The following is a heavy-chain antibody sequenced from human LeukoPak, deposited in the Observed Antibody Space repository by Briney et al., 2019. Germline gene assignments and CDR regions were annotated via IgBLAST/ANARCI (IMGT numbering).Heavy chain of an antibody. CDR1: GFTVSSTY. Sequence: GGSLRLSCIASGFTVSSTYMSWVRQAPGKGLEWVSYISSSGSTIYYADSVKGRFTISRDNAKNSLYLQMNSLRAEDTAVYYCASSAWELRGSEAFDIWGQGTMVTVSS. J-gene: IGHJ3*02. V-gene: IGHV3-11*04. D-gene: IGHD1-26*01. CDR3: ASSAWELRGSEAFDI. CDR2: ISSSGSTI.